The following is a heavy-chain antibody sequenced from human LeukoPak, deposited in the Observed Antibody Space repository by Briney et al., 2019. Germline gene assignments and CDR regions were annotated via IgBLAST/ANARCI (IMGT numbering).Heavy chain of an antibody. D-gene: IGHD3-22*01. CDR3: AHRKNYYDSSVFDN. CDR2: IYWDDDR. Sequence: SGPTLVNPTQTLTLTCTFSGFSLNTRGVGVGWIRQPPGRALEWLALIYWDDDRRYSPSLKSRLTITKDTSKNQVVLTMTNMNTVGTSTYFCAHRKNYYDSSVFDNWGQGTLVTVSS. CDR1: GFSLNTRGVG. V-gene: IGHV2-5*02. J-gene: IGHJ4*02.